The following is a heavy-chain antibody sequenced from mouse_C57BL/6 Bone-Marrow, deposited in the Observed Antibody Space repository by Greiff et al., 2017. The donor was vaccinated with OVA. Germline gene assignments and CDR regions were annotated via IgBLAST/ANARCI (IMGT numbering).Heavy chain of an antibody. CDR2: IAPSDSYI. CDR1: GYTFTNYW. D-gene: IGHD1-1*01. J-gene: IGHJ2*02. Sequence: QVQLQQPGAELVRPGPSVKLSCKASGYTFTNYWMHWVKQRPGQGLEWIGVIAPSDSYINYNQKFKGRATLTVDKSSSTAYMHLSSLTSEDSAVYYCAHYGSRLYLHYWGQGTSLTVSS. CDR3: AHYGSRLYLHY. V-gene: IGHV1-59*01.